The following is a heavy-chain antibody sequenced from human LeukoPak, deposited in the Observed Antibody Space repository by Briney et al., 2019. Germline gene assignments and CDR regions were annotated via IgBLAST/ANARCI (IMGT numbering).Heavy chain of an antibody. V-gene: IGHV3-53*01. CDR3: TKDHSHLCHRD. CDR2: LYRGGST. CDR1: GFTVSSNH. J-gene: IGHJ4*02. Sequence: GGSLRLSCAASGFTVSSNHMSWVRQAPGKGLEWVSVLYRGGSTYYADSVKGRFTISRDNSKDTLYLQMNSLRAEDTAVYYCTKDHSHLCHRDWGQGTLVTVSS. D-gene: IGHD5-18*01.